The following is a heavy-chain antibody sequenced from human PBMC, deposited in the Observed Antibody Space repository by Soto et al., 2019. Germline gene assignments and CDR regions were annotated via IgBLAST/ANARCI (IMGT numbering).Heavy chain of an antibody. Sequence: GGSLRLSCAASGFTASGFTFSSSAMSLVRQAPGEGLEWVSALYGSCGATYYADSVKGRFTVSRDNSKSTLYLQLNSLRAEDTAVYYCAKVKTWTCLEYWGQGTLVTVSS. CDR2: LYGSCGAT. CDR1: GFTFSSSA. D-gene: IGHD5-12*01. V-gene: IGHV3-23*01. CDR3: AKVKTWTCLEY. J-gene: IGHJ4*02.